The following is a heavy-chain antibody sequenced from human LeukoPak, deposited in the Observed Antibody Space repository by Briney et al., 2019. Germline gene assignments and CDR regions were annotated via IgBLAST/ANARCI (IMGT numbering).Heavy chain of an antibody. CDR1: GGSISSYY. D-gene: IGHD5-12*01. CDR3: ARDLGYGYAFDI. CDR2: IYNSGIT. J-gene: IGHJ3*02. Sequence: SETLSLTCTVSGGSISSYYWSWIRQPPGKGLEWVGFIYNSGITNYNPSLKSRLIISVDTSKNQFSLKLSSVTAADTAVYYCARDLGYGYAFDIWGQGTMVTVSS. V-gene: IGHV4-59*01.